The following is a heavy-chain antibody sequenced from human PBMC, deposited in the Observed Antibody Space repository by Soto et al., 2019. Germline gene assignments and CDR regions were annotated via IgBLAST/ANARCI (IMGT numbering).Heavy chain of an antibody. CDR3: ARDPQNSSGQNYFDY. CDR1: GFTFSSYA. J-gene: IGHJ4*02. V-gene: IGHV3-30-3*01. CDR2: ISYDGSNK. Sequence: PGGSLRLSCAASGFTFSSYAMHWVRQAPGKGLEWVAVISYDGSNKYYADSVKGRFTISRDNSKNTLYLQMNSLRAEDTAVYYCARDPQNSSGQNYFDYWGQGTLVTVSS. D-gene: IGHD6-19*01.